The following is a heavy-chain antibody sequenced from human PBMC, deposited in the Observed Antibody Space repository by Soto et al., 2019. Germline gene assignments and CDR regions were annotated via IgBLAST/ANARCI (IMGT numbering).Heavy chain of an antibody. CDR2: LYPGDSET. D-gene: IGHD5-18*01. CDR3: ARGGYTYGVLYLDY. CDR1: GYSFTNYW. V-gene: IGHV5-51*01. Sequence: PGESLKISCKGSGYSFTNYWVAWVRQMPGKGLEWMGLLYPGDSETRYSPSFQGHVTISADKSVTTAYLQWSSLKASDTAIYYCARGGYTYGVLYLDYWGPATLVTVSS. J-gene: IGHJ4*02.